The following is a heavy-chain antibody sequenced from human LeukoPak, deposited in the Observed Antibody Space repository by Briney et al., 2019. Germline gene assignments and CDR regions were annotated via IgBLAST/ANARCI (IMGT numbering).Heavy chain of an antibody. CDR2: INHSGST. V-gene: IGHV4-34*01. CDR1: GGSINSYY. Sequence: PSETLSLTCTVSGGSINSYYWSWIRQPPGRGLEWIGEINHSGSTNYNPSLKSRVTISVDTSKNQFSLKLSSVTAADTAVYYCANSYTRIFFFDYWGQGTLVTVSS. D-gene: IGHD5-18*01. J-gene: IGHJ4*02. CDR3: ANSYTRIFFFDY.